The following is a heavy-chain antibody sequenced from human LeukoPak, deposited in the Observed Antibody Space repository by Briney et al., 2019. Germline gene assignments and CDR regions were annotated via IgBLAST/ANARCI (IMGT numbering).Heavy chain of an antibody. CDR3: AREAYRYCSSTSCYYVDY. J-gene: IGHJ4*02. Sequence: ASVKVSCKASGGTFSSYAISWVRQAPGQGLEWMGGIIPIFGTANYAQKFQGKVTITTDESMSTAYMELRSLRSDDTAVYYCAREAYRYCSSTSCYYVDYWGQGTLVTVSS. V-gene: IGHV1-69*05. D-gene: IGHD2-2*01. CDR2: IIPIFGTA. CDR1: GGTFSSYA.